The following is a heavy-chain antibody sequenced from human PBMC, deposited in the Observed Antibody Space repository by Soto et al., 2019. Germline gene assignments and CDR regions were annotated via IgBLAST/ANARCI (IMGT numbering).Heavy chain of an antibody. V-gene: IGHV4-28*01. CDR1: GYSISSSNW. Sequence: QVQLQESGPGLVKPSDTLSLTCAVSGYSISSSNWWGWIRQPPGKGLEWIGYIYYSGTTYYNPSLKSRVTMSVDTSNNQFSLKLTSVTAVDTAVYYCARSEIQGPIDYWGQGTLVTVSS. CDR3: ARSEIQGPIDY. J-gene: IGHJ4*02. CDR2: IYYSGTT.